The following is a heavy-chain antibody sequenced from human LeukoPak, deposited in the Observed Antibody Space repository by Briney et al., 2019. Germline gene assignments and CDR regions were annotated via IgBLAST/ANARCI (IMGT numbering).Heavy chain of an antibody. V-gene: IGHV5-51*01. CDR3: ARPGGTTGTTGGIDY. Sequence: GESLKISCKGSGYSFRDFWIAWVRQMPGRGLEWMGIIYPGDSNTRYSPSFQGQVTISADKSISTAYLQWSSLKASDTAMYYCARPGGTTGTTGGIDYWGQGTLVTVSS. D-gene: IGHD1-1*01. CDR2: IYPGDSNT. CDR1: GYSFRDFW. J-gene: IGHJ4*02.